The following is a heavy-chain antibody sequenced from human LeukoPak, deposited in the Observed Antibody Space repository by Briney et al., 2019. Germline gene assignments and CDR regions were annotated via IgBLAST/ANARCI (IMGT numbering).Heavy chain of an antibody. V-gene: IGHV4-4*02. D-gene: IGHD3-22*01. Sequence: SGTLSLTCTVSGGSISSSNWWSWVRPTPGKGLEWIGEIYHLGNTNYNPSLKRRVTMSVDKSKNQFSLKLSSVTAADTAIYYCSRDRDYYDSSGYPFDLWGRGTLVTVSS. CDR1: GGSISSSNW. CDR2: IYHLGNT. CDR3: SRDRDYYDSSGYPFDL. J-gene: IGHJ4*02.